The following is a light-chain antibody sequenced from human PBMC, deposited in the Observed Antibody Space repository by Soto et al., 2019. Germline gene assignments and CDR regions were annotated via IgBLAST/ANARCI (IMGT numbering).Light chain of an antibody. J-gene: IGKJ1*01. CDR1: QSVSGD. V-gene: IGKV3-20*01. CDR2: GAS. Sequence: EIVMTQSPATLSVSPGERATLSCRASQSVSGDLAWYQQRPGQAPRLLIYGASSRATGIPDRFSGSGSGTDFTLTISRLEPEDFAVYYCHQYDSWTFGQGTKVDIK. CDR3: HQYDSWT.